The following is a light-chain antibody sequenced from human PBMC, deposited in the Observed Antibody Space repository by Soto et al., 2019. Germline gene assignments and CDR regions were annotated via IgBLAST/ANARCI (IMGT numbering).Light chain of an antibody. V-gene: IGKV1-33*01. Sequence: DIHMTQSPSCLSASVGDRVTITCRASQGINNYLNWYQQKPGRAPKLLIYDASNLEAGVPSRFRGSGSGTDFTFTISRLQPEEIATYYCKQYETLPTFGQGTRLEIK. CDR3: KQYETLPT. CDR2: DAS. CDR1: QGINNY. J-gene: IGKJ5*01.